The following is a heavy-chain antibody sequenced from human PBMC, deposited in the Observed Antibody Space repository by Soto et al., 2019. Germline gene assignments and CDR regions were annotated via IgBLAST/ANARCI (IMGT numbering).Heavy chain of an antibody. V-gene: IGHV4-39*01. D-gene: IGHD2-8*01. CDR2: VYYRGRS. J-gene: IGHJ4*02. CDR3: VSQRTSVLTQAYFDY. CDR1: GGSVSNSNYY. Sequence: ASENLSLTCTVSGGSVSNSNYYWGWIRQSPGKGLEWIGSVYYRGRSYSKSSVKSRVTISVDTSKNQFSLNLNSVTASDTAVYYCVSQRTSVLTQAYFDYWGPGALVTVSS.